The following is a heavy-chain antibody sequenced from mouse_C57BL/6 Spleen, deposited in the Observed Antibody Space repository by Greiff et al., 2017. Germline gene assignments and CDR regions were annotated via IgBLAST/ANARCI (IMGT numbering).Heavy chain of an antibody. CDR1: GYTFTDHT. D-gene: IGHD1-1*01. CDR3: ARSSYYYGSSVGY. Sequence: VQLQQSDAELVKPGASVKISCKVSGYTFTDHTIHWMKQRPEQGLEWIGYIYPRDGSTKYNEKFKGKAKLTADKSSRTAYMQLNSLTSEDSAVYFCARSSYYYGSSVGYWGQGTTLTVSS. V-gene: IGHV1-78*01. CDR2: IYPRDGST. J-gene: IGHJ2*01.